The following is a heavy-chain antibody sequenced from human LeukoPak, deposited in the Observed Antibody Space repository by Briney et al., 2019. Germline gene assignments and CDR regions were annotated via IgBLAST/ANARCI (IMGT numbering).Heavy chain of an antibody. CDR3: ARDPGGLRYFDWFPTRYYFDY. CDR1: GFTFSSYS. Sequence: GGSLRLSCAASGFTFSSYSMNWVRQAPGKGLEWVPSISSSSSYIYYADSVKGRFTISRDNAKNSLYLQMNSLRAEDTAVYYCARDPGGLRYFDWFPTRYYFDYWGQGTLVTVSS. CDR2: ISSSSSYI. J-gene: IGHJ4*02. D-gene: IGHD3-9*01. V-gene: IGHV3-21*01.